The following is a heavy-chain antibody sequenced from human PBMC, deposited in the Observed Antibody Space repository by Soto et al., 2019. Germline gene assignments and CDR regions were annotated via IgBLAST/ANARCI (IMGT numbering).Heavy chain of an antibody. J-gene: IGHJ4*02. CDR3: ASQYPGFSPFDY. Sequence: GASVKVSCKASGGTFSSYAISWVRQAPGQGLEWMGGIIPIFGTANYAQKFQGRVTITADESTSTAYMELSSLRSEDTAVYYCASQYPGFSPFDYWGQGTLVTVSS. CDR1: GGTFSSYA. CDR2: IIPIFGTA. V-gene: IGHV1-69*13.